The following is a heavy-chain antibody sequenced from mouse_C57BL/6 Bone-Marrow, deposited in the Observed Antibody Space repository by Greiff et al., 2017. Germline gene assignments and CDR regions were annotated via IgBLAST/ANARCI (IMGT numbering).Heavy chain of an antibody. D-gene: IGHD1-1*01. CDR2: IYPRDGST. J-gene: IGHJ3*01. Sequence: QVQLQQSGPELVKPGASVKLSCKASGYTFTSYDINWVKQRPGQGLEWIGWIYPRDGSTKYNAKFKGKATLTVDTSSSTAYMELHSLTSEDSAVYFCARSHYGSSFAYWGQGTLVTVSA. CDR1: GYTFTSYD. CDR3: ARSHYGSSFAY. V-gene: IGHV1-85*01.